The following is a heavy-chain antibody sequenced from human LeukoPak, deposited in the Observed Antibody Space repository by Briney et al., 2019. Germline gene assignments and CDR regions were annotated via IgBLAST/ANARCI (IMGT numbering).Heavy chain of an antibody. Sequence: ASVKVSCKASGYTFTSYGISWVRQAPGQGLGWMGWISAYNGNTNYAQKLQGRVTMTTDTSTSTAYMELRSLRSDDTAVYYCARDEPSRDGYNYVVGFDYWGQGTLVTVSS. CDR1: GYTFTSYG. D-gene: IGHD5-24*01. CDR2: ISAYNGNT. CDR3: ARDEPSRDGYNYVVGFDY. V-gene: IGHV1-18*01. J-gene: IGHJ4*02.